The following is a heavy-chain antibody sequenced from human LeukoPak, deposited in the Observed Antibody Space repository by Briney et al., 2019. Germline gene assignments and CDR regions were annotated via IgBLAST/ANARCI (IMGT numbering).Heavy chain of an antibody. D-gene: IGHD1-1*01. V-gene: IGHV1-69*05. CDR3: ASNYNWNDYYFDY. CDR2: IIPIFGTA. J-gene: IGHJ4*02. Sequence: SVKVSCKASGGTFSSYAISWVRQAPGQGLEWMGGIIPIFGTANYAQKFQGRVTITTDESTSTAYMELSSLRSEDTAVYYCASNYNWNDYYFDYWGQGTLATVSS. CDR1: GGTFSSYA.